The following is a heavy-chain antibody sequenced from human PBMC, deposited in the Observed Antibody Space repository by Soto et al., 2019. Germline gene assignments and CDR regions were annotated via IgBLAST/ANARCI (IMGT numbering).Heavy chain of an antibody. D-gene: IGHD2-2*01. CDR2: IIPIFGTA. CDR1: VGTFSSYA. Sequence: ASVKVSCKASVGTFSSYAISWVRQAPGQGLEWMGGIIPIFGTANYAQKFQGRVTITADGSTSTAYMELSSLRSEDTAVYYCARGCSSTSCYVSLQYYYGRDVWGQGTTVTVSS. CDR3: ARGCSSTSCYVSLQYYYGRDV. J-gene: IGHJ6*02. V-gene: IGHV1-69*13.